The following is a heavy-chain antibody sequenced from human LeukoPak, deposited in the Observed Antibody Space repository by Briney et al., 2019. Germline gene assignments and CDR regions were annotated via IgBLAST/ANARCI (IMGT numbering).Heavy chain of an antibody. CDR1: GGSFSGYY. J-gene: IGHJ6*02. D-gene: IGHD3-3*01. CDR3: AREVRKQLNDSYYDFWSGYYPQAYYYYGMDV. V-gene: IGHV4-34*01. CDR2: INHSGST. Sequence: PSETLSLTCAVYGGSFSGYYWSWIRQPPGKGLEWIGEINHSGSTNYNPSLKSRVTISVDRSKNQFSLKLSSVTAADTAVYYCAREVRKQLNDSYYDFWSGYYPQAYYYYGMDVWGQGTTVTVSS.